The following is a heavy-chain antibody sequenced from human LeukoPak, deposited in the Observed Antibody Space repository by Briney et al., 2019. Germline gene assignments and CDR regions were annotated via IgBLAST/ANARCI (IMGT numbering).Heavy chain of an antibody. V-gene: IGHV3-21*01. CDR2: ISRRSSYI. D-gene: IGHD2-2*01. CDR1: GFTFSSYS. CDR3: ARDLRYGEYQLPFLTYNWFDP. Sequence: PRGSLRLSCAASGFTFSSYSMNWVRQAPGKGLEWVSSISRRSSYIYYADSVKGRFTISRDNAKNSLYLQMNSLRAEDTAVYYCARDLRYGEYQLPFLTYNWFDPWGQGTLVTVSS. J-gene: IGHJ5*02.